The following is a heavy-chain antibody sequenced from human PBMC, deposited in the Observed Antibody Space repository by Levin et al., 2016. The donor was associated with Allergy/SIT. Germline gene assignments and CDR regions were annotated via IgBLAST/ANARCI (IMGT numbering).Heavy chain of an antibody. D-gene: IGHD2-2*02. CDR2: IISDGSVT. CDR3: ARGYCSSSSCYTFYYGLDV. Sequence: WIRQPPGKGLVWVSRIISDGSVTTSADSVKGRFTISRDNAKNTLYLQMNSLTAEDTAVYYCARGYCSSSSCYTFYYGLDVWGQGTTVTVSS. V-gene: IGHV3-74*01. J-gene: IGHJ6*02.